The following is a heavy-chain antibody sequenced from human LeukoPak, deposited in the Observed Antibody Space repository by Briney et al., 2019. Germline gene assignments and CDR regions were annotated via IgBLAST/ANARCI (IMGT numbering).Heavy chain of an antibody. Sequence: SETLSLTCTVSGGSISSYYWSWIRQPAGKGLEWIGRTYTSGSTNYNPSLKSRVTMSVDTSKNQFSLKLSSVTAADTAVYYCARGSRIAARPDYFDYWGQGTLVTVSS. CDR3: ARGSRIAARPDYFDY. J-gene: IGHJ4*02. CDR1: GGSISSYY. V-gene: IGHV4-4*07. CDR2: TYTSGST. D-gene: IGHD6-6*01.